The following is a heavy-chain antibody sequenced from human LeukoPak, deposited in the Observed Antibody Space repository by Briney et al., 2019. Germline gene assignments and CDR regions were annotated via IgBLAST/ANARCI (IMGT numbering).Heavy chain of an antibody. D-gene: IGHD4-11*01. J-gene: IGHJ4*02. V-gene: IGHV3-30*02. Sequence: GGSRRLSCVTSGFTFSHYAMHWVRQAPGKGLEWVAIIRNDGSDKYYGDSVKGRFTISRDNAKKTVYLQMNSLRVEETAQYYCARDAQRGFDYSNSLESWGQGALVTVSS. CDR3: ARDAQRGFDYSNSLES. CDR2: IRNDGSDK. CDR1: GFTFSHYA.